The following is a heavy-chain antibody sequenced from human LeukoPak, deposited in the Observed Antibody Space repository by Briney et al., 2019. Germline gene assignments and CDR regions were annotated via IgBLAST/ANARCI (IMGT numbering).Heavy chain of an antibody. CDR2: ITGSGERT. V-gene: IGHV3-23*01. D-gene: IGHD5-12*01. Sequence: GGSLRLSCAASGFTSSTYGMTWVRQAPGKGPEWVSSITGSGERTYYADSVKGRFTISRDNSNNMVYLQMNSLRGEDTAVYYCAKNSAYDRSLGYYSYYMDVWGKGTTVTVSS. CDR1: GFTSSTYG. CDR3: AKNSAYDRSLGYYSYYMDV. J-gene: IGHJ6*03.